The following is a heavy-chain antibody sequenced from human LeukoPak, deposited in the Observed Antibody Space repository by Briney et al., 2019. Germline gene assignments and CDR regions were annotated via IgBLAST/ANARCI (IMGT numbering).Heavy chain of an antibody. V-gene: IGHV1-18*01. D-gene: IGHD2-2*01. CDR2: ISAYNGNT. J-gene: IGHJ5*01. CDR3: ARGLSRCSSGNCYEPNWLDS. Sequence: ASVKVSCKASGYTSGYTFSSYGISWVRQAPGQGLEWMGWISAYNGNTNYAQKLQGRVTMTTDTSTTTAYMELRSLRSEDTAVYYCARGLSRCSSGNCYEPNWLDSWGQGTLVTVSS. CDR1: GYTSGYTFSSYG.